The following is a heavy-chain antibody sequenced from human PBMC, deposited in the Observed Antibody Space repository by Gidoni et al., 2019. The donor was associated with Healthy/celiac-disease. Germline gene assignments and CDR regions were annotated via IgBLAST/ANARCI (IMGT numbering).Heavy chain of an antibody. CDR1: GFSLSTSGMR. D-gene: IGHD3-16*02. Sequence: QVTLKESGPALVKPTQTLTLTCTFSGFSLSTSGMRVSWIRQPPGKALEWLARIDWDDDKFYSTSLKTRLTISKDTSKNQVVLTMTNMDPVDTATYYCARESGVLSGNYYYYGMDVWGQGTTVTVSS. V-gene: IGHV2-70*04. CDR3: ARESGVLSGNYYYYGMDV. CDR2: IDWDDDK. J-gene: IGHJ6*02.